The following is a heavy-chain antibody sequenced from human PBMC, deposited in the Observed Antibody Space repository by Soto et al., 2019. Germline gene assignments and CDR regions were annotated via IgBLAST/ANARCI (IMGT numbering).Heavy chain of an antibody. J-gene: IGHJ4*02. CDR1: NGSISSYH. V-gene: IGHV4-59*08. D-gene: IGHD4-17*01. CDR3: ARRCYYGDCFDY. CDR2: IYYTGNT. Sequence: SETLSLTCTVSNGSISSYHWSWIRQPPGKGLEWIGYIYYTGNTNYNPSLKSRVTISLDTSKNQFSLNLNSVTAADTAVYYCARRCYYGDCFDYWGQGTLVTVSS.